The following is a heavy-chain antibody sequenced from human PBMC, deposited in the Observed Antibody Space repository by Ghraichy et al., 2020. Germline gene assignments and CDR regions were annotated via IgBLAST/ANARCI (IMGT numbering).Heavy chain of an antibody. V-gene: IGHV1-69*13. CDR3: ARKSLGEGGYYPLHDAFDI. J-gene: IGHJ3*02. Sequence: SVKVSCKASGGTFSSYAISWVRQAPGQGLEWMGGIIPIFGTANYAQKFQGRVTITADESTSTAYMELSSLRSEDTAVYYCARKSLGEGGYYPLHDAFDIWGQGTMVTVSS. CDR2: IIPIFGTA. CDR1: GGTFSSYA. D-gene: IGHD3-22*01.